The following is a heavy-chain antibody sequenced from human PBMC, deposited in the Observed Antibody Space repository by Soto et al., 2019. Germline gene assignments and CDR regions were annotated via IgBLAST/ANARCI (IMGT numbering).Heavy chain of an antibody. CDR2: IYPGDSDT. D-gene: IGHD2-2*01. CDR3: ARPSSRHYYYYGMDV. CDR1: GYSFTSYW. J-gene: IGHJ6*02. V-gene: IGHV5-51*01. Sequence: PGESLKISCKGSGYSFTSYWIGWVRQMPGKGLEWMGIIYPGDSDTRYNPSFQGQVTISADKSISTAYLQWSSLKASDTAMYYCARPSSRHYYYYGMDVWGQGTTVTVSS.